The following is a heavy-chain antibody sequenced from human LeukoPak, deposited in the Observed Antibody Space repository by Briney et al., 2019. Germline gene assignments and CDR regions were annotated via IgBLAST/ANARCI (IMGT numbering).Heavy chain of an antibody. V-gene: IGHV3-23*01. D-gene: IGHD1-26*01. CDR1: GFTFSIYS. CDR2: ISGSGDST. Sequence: GGSLRLSCAASGFTFSIYSVTWVRQGPGKGLEWVSTISGSGDSTYYADSVKGRFTISRDNSKNTLYLQMNSLRAEDTAVHYCALNKGQWELLAYWGQGTLVTVSS. CDR3: ALNKGQWELLAY. J-gene: IGHJ4*02.